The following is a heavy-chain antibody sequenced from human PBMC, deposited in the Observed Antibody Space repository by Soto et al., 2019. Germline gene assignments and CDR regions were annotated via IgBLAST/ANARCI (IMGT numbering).Heavy chain of an antibody. Sequence: QVQLVESGGGVVQPGRSLRLSCSVSGFTFSSHAMHWVRQAPGKGLEWVALISSDGSNKYYADSVKGRFTTSRDNSKNTMYLQMNSLRVEDTAGYYCARDDEGGSDCDLGYWGQGALVTVSS. CDR1: GFTFSSHA. CDR3: ARDDEGGSDCDLGY. V-gene: IGHV3-30-3*01. D-gene: IGHD1-26*01. CDR2: ISSDGSNK. J-gene: IGHJ4*02.